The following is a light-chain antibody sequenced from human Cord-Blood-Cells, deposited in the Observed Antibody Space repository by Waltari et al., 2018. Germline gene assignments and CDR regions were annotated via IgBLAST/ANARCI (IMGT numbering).Light chain of an antibody. Sequence: QSVLTQHPSASGTPGQRVTTSCSRSSSNIGSNTVNWYQQLPGTAPKLLIYSNNQRPSGVPDRFSGSKSGTSASLAISGLQSEDEADYYCAAWDDSLNGVVFGGGTKLTVL. V-gene: IGLV1-44*01. CDR3: AAWDDSLNGVV. CDR1: SSNIGSNT. J-gene: IGLJ2*01. CDR2: SNN.